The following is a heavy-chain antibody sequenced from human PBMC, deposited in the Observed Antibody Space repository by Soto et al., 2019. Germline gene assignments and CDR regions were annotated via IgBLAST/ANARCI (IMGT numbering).Heavy chain of an antibody. CDR2: IHHSGST. V-gene: IGHV4-59*01. D-gene: IGHD6-19*01. J-gene: IGHJ4*02. CDR1: AGSISSNY. CDR3: TIGAGWTTDY. Sequence: QVQLQESGPGLVRPSETLSLTCTVSAGSISSNYWNWIRQAPGKGLEWIGLIHHSGSTKYNPSLKSRGTISLDTSKTQLALKLSSVTAADTAVYYCTIGAGWTTDYWGKGTLVTVSS.